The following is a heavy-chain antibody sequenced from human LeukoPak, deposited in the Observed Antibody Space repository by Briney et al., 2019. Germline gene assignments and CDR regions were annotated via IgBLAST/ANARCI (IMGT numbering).Heavy chain of an antibody. Sequence: GGSLRLSCAASGFTFSSYWMSWVRQSPGKGLEWVANIKEDGSEKNYVDSVKGRFTISRDNAKNSLYLHMNSLRAEDTAVYYCARTRHGYWGYWGQGTLVTVSS. CDR2: IKEDGSEK. CDR3: ARTRHGYWGY. J-gene: IGHJ4*02. CDR1: GFTFSSYW. D-gene: IGHD5-18*01. V-gene: IGHV3-7*05.